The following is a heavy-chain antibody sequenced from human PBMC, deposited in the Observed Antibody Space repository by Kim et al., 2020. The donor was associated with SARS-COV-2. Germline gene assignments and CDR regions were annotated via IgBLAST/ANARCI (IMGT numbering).Heavy chain of an antibody. V-gene: IGHV3-21*01. D-gene: IGHD3-10*01. CDR2: ISSSSSYI. CDR1: GFTFSSYS. J-gene: IGHJ5*02. CDR3: ARVVFGDGWVRGVNL. Sequence: GGSLRLSCAASGFTFSSYSMNWVRQAPGKGLEWVSSISSSSSYIYYADSVKGRFTISRDNAKNSLYLQMNSLRAEDTAVYYCARVVFGDGWVRGVNLWGQGTLVTVSS.